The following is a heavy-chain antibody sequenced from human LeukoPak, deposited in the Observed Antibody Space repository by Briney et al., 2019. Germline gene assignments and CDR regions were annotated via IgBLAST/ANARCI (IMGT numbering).Heavy chain of an antibody. CDR3: ASAKASYYYGMDV. CDR1: GGSISSYY. J-gene: IGHJ6*02. Sequence: PSETLSLTCTVSGGSISSYYWSWIRQPPGKGLEWIGYIYYSGSTNYNPSLKSRVTISVDTSKNQFSLKLSSVTAADTAVYYCASAKASYYYGMDVWGQGTTVTVSS. CDR2: IYYSGST. V-gene: IGHV4-59*08.